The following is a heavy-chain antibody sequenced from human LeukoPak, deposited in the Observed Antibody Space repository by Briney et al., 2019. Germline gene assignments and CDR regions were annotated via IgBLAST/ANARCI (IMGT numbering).Heavy chain of an antibody. V-gene: IGHV3-23*01. Sequence: GGSLRLSCAVSGVTVSNNYMAWVRQAPGKGLEWVSTITSTGATSYYADSVKGRFTISRDNSEGRLHLQMNSLRAEDTAIYYCAKQDGRGTYQYYFDYWGRGTLVTVSS. CDR2: ITSTGATS. J-gene: IGHJ4*02. CDR3: AKQDGRGTYQYYFDY. CDR1: GVTVSNNY. D-gene: IGHD1-26*01.